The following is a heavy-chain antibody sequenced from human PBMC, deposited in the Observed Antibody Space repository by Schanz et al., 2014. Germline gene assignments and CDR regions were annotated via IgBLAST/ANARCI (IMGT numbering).Heavy chain of an antibody. J-gene: IGHJ3*01. CDR2: INLSGGT. V-gene: IGHV1-2*02. Sequence: QILLVQPGPEVKKPGASVKVSCKASGYTFTSYGISWVRQAPGQGLEWMGIINLSGGTNYAQKFQGRVTMTSDTSITTVYMEVNSLTSDDAAVFYCARTASHDVWRGYIPHYAVDLWGQGTVVIVSS. CDR1: GYTFTSYG. CDR3: ARTASHDVWRGYIPHYAVDL. D-gene: IGHD3-3*01.